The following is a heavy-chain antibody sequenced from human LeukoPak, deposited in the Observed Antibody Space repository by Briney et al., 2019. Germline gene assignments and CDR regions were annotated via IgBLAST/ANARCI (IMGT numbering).Heavy chain of an antibody. V-gene: IGHV3-15*01. D-gene: IGHD6-19*01. CDR1: GFTFSNAW. J-gene: IGHJ4*02. Sequence: GRSLRLSCAASGFTFSNAWMSWVRQAPGKGLEWVGRIRSKTDGGTTGYAAPVKGRFITSRDDSKNTLYLQMNSLKTEDTAVYYCTTEPYSSGWPYYFDYWGQGTLVTVSS. CDR3: TTEPYSSGWPYYFDY. CDR2: IRSKTDGGTT.